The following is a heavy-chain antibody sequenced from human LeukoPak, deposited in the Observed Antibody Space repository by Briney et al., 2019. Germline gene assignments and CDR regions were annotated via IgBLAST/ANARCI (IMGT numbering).Heavy chain of an antibody. CDR3: ATYRQVLLPFES. CDR1: GFTFSNYW. Sequence: GGSLRLSCAASGFTFSNYWMNWVRQAPGKGLEWVSSIFPSGGEIHYADSVRGRFTISRDNSKSTLSLQMNSLRAEDTAIYYCATYRQVLLPFESWGQGTLVTVSS. V-gene: IGHV3-23*01. D-gene: IGHD2-8*02. J-gene: IGHJ4*02. CDR2: IFPSGGEI.